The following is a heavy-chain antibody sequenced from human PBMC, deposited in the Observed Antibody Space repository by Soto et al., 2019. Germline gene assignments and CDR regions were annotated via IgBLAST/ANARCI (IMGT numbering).Heavy chain of an antibody. D-gene: IGHD3-22*01. CDR2: ISYDGSNK. V-gene: IGHV3-30-3*01. J-gene: IGHJ5*02. CDR3: ARENYDSKKWFDP. CDR1: GFTFSSYA. Sequence: SLRLSCAASGFTFSSYAMHWVRQAPGKGLEWVAVISYDGSNKYYADSVKGRFTISRDNSKNTLYLQMNSLRAEDTAVYYCARENYDSKKWFDPWGQGILVTVSS.